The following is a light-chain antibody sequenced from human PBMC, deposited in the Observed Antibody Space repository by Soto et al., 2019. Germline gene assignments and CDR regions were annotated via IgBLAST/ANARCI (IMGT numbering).Light chain of an antibody. CDR3: KQLNTYPLT. V-gene: IGKV1-9*01. J-gene: IGKJ4*01. CDR2: ATY. CDR1: QGLTSY. Sequence: DIQLTQSPSFLSASVGDRVTITCRASQGLTSYFAWYQQKPGKAPKLLIYATYILRSGVPSRFSGSGSGTEFTLTISSLQPEDFATYYCKQLNTYPLTFGGGTKVEIK.